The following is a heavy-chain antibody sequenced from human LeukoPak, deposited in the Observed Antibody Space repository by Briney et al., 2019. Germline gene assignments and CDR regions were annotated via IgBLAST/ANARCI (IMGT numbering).Heavy chain of an antibody. V-gene: IGHV4-59*01. J-gene: IGHJ4*02. CDR1: GGSISSYY. Sequence: SETLSLTYTVSGGSISSYYWSWIRQPPGKGLEWIGYIYYSGSTNYNPSLKSRVTISVDTSKNQFSLKLSSVTAADTAVYYCARGSSSSSFVRGADFDYWGQGTLVTVSS. CDR2: IYYSGST. D-gene: IGHD6-6*01. CDR3: ARGSSSSSFVRGADFDY.